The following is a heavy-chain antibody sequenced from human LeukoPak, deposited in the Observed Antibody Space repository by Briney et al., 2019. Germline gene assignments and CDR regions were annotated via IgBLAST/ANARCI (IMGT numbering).Heavy chain of an antibody. V-gene: IGHV3-15*01. CDR2: IKTKADGGTT. Sequence: GGSLRLSCAASGFTFSNAWMTWVRQAPGKGLEWVGRIKTKADGGTTDYAAPVEGRFTISRDDSKNTAYLQMNSLKTEDTAVYYCTTSHGYYYDSSGYYPGFDYWGQGTLVTVSS. J-gene: IGHJ4*02. CDR3: TTSHGYYYDSSGYYPGFDY. D-gene: IGHD3-22*01. CDR1: GFTFSNAW.